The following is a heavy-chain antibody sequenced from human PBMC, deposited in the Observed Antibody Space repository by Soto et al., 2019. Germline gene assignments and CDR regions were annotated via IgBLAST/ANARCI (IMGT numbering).Heavy chain of an antibody. V-gene: IGHV4-39*01. CDR1: GGSLSRKRYY. J-gene: IGHJ4*02. CDR2: IYYSGST. D-gene: IGHD3-9*01. Sequence: ASEDLSLTCTVSGGSLSRKRYYLGRVRHPPGKGLEWIGSIYYSGSTYYNPSLKSRVTISVDTSKNQFSLKLSSVTAADTAVYYCARHETTLVSYIDYWGQGTLVTVSS. CDR3: ARHETTLVSYIDY.